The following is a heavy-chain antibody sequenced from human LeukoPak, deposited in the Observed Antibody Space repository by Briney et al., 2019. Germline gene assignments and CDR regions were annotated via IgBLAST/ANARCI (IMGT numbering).Heavy chain of an antibody. CDR2: ISWNSGSI. CDR3: AKAHYYDSSGYLQH. V-gene: IGHV3-9*01. J-gene: IGHJ1*01. D-gene: IGHD3-22*01. Sequence: GGSLRLSCAASGFTFDDYAMHWVRQAPGNGLEWVSGISWNSGSIGYADSVKGRFTISRDNAKNSLYLQMNSLRAEDTALYYCAKAHYYDSSGYLQHWGQGTLVTVSS. CDR1: GFTFDDYA.